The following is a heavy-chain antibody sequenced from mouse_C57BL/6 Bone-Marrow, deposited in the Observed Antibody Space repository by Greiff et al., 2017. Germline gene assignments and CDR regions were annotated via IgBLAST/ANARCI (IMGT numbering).Heavy chain of an antibody. Sequence: VQLQQSGAELVRPGASVKLSCTASGFNITDDYMHWVKPRPEQGLEWIGWIDPENGDTEYASKFQGKATLTADTSSNTAYLLLSRLTSEDTAVYYCTTVYNYWGDYWGQGTTLTVSS. CDR3: TTVYNYWGDY. V-gene: IGHV14-4*01. J-gene: IGHJ2*01. D-gene: IGHD2-12*01. CDR2: IDPENGDT. CDR1: GFNITDDY.